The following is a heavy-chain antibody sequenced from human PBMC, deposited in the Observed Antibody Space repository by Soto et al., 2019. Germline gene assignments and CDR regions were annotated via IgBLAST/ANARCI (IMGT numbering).Heavy chain of an antibody. Sequence: SVKVSCKASGFTFTSSAVQWVRQARGQRLEWIGWIVVGSGNTNYAQKFQERVTITRDMSTSTAYMELSSLRSEDTAVYYCAADGHYYDSSGLPHDAFDIWGQGTMVTVSS. J-gene: IGHJ3*02. CDR1: GFTFTSSA. CDR2: IVVGSGNT. CDR3: AADGHYYDSSGLPHDAFDI. D-gene: IGHD3-22*01. V-gene: IGHV1-58*01.